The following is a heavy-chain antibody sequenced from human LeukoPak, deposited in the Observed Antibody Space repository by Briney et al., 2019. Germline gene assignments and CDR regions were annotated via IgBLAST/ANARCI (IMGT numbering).Heavy chain of an antibody. CDR3: AKGGYSGYGQFDY. V-gene: IGHV3-74*01. Sequence: GGSLRLSCAASGFTFSSYWMHWVRQAPGKGLVWVSRINSDGSSTSYADSVKGRFTISRDNAKNTLYLQMNSLRAEDTAVYYCAKGGYSGYGQFDYWGQGTLVTVSS. J-gene: IGHJ4*02. CDR1: GFTFSSYW. CDR2: INSDGSST. D-gene: IGHD5-12*01.